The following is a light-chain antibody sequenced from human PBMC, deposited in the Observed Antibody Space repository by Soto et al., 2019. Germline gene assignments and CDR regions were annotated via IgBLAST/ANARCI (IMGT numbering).Light chain of an antibody. CDR1: QSVSSSY. V-gene: IGKV3-20*01. CDR2: GAS. CDR3: QQYGRSPYT. Sequence: EIVLTQSPGTLSLSPGERATLFCRASQSVSSSYLAWYQQKPGRAPRLLIYGASSRASGIPDRFSGSGSGTDFTLTISTLEPEDFAVYFCQQYGRSPYTFGQGTKLEIK. J-gene: IGKJ2*01.